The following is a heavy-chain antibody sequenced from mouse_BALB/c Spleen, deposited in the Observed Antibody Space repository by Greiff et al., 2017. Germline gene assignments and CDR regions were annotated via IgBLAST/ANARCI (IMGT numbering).Heavy chain of an antibody. CDR3: ARDDGYSFDY. J-gene: IGHJ2*01. D-gene: IGHD2-3*01. CDR1: GFTFSSYA. V-gene: IGHV5-6-5*01. Sequence: EVKLLESGGGLVKPGGSLKLSCAASGFTFSSYAMSWVRQTPEKRLEWVASISSGGSTYYPDSVKGRFTISRDNARNILYLQMSSLRSEDTAMYYCARDDGYSFDYWGQGTTLTVSS. CDR2: ISSGGST.